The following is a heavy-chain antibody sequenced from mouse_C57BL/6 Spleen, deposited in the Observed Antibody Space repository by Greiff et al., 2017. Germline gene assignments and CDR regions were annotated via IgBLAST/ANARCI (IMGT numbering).Heavy chain of an antibody. CDR2: IDPETGGT. J-gene: IGHJ1*03. CDR1: GYTFTDYE. D-gene: IGHD1-1*01. V-gene: IGHV1-15*01. Sequence: VQLQQSGAELVRPGASVTLSCKASGYTFTDYEMHWVKQTPVHGLEWIGAIDPETGGTAYNQKFKGKAILTADKSSSTAYMALRSLTSEDSAVYYCPITTVVARYWYFDVWGTGTTVTVSS. CDR3: PITTVVARYWYFDV.